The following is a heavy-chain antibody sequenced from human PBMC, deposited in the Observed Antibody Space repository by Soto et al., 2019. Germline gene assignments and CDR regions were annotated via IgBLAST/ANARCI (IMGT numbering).Heavy chain of an antibody. V-gene: IGHV4-39*01. CDR3: ASHPSKVGYCTNGVCYKPHY. CDR2: IYYSGST. J-gene: IGHJ4*02. Sequence: PSETLSLTCTVSGGSISSSSYYWGWIRQPPGKGLEWIGSIYYSGSTYYNPSLKSRVTISVDTSKNQFSLKLSSVTAADTAVYYCASHPSKVGYCTNGVCYKPHYWGQGTLVTVSS. D-gene: IGHD2-8*01. CDR1: GGSISSSSYY.